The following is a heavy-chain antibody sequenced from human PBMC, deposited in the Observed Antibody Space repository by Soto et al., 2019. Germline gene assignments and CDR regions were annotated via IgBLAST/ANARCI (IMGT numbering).Heavy chain of an antibody. V-gene: IGHV3-49*03. D-gene: IGHD3-10*01. Sequence: GGSLRLSCTASGFTFGDYAMSWFRQVPGKGLEWVGFIRSKAYGGTTEYAASVKGRFTISRDDSKSIAYLQMNSLKTEDTAVYYCTRDPSMVRKTYYFDYWGQGTLVTVSS. CDR1: GFTFGDYA. CDR3: TRDPSMVRKTYYFDY. J-gene: IGHJ4*02. CDR2: IRSKAYGGTT.